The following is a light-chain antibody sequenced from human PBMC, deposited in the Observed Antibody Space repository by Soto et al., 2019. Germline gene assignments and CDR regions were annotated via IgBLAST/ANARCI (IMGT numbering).Light chain of an antibody. CDR3: QQYNSYYT. V-gene: IGKV1-5*03. J-gene: IGKJ2*01. CDR2: KAS. Sequence: DIQMTQSPSTLSASVGDRVTIPCRASQSIISSLVAWYQQKPGKPPKLPIYKASSLQSGVPSRFSGSGSGTEFTLTISSLQPDDFATYYCQQYNSYYTFGQGT. CDR1: QSIISSL.